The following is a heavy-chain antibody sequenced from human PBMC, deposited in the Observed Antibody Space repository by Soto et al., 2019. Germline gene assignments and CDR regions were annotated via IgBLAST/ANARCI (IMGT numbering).Heavy chain of an antibody. Sequence: GGSLGLSCAASGFTFSSYGMHWVRQAPGKWLEWVAVISYDGSNKYYADSVKGRFTISRDNSKNTLYLQMNSLRAEDTAVYYCARDRKPYYYGSGAGYGMDVWGQGTTVTVSS. D-gene: IGHD3-10*01. V-gene: IGHV3-30*03. CDR1: GFTFSSYG. CDR2: ISYDGSNK. J-gene: IGHJ6*02. CDR3: ARDRKPYYYGSGAGYGMDV.